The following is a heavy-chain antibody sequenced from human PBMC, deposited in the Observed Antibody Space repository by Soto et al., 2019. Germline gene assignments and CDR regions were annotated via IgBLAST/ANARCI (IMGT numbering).Heavy chain of an antibody. J-gene: IGHJ4*02. V-gene: IGHV3-21*01. D-gene: IGHD3-22*01. CDR2: ISSSSSYI. CDR3: ALPPMIVEPPHY. Sequence: FSSYSMNWVRQAPGKGLEWVSSISSSSSYIYYADSVKGRFTISRDNAKNSLYLQMNSLRAEDTAVYYCALPPMIVEPPHYWGQGTLVTVSS. CDR1: FSSYS.